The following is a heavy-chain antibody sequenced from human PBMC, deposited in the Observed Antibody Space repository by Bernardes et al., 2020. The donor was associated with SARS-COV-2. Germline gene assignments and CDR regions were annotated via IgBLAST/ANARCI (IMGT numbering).Heavy chain of an antibody. J-gene: IGHJ5*02. CDR1: GGSISSPSFY. V-gene: IGHV4-39*01. Sequence: ETLSLTCTVSGGSISSPSFYWGWIRQPPGKGLEWIGTIYHSGSTYYNPSLKSRVTISVDTSKNQFSLKLSSVTAADTAVYYCARQDSVNWFDPWGQGTLVTVSS. CDR2: IYHSGST. CDR3: ARQDSVNWFDP.